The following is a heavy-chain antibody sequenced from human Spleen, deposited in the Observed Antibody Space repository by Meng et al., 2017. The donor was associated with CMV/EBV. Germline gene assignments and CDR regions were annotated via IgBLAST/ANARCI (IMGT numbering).Heavy chain of an antibody. J-gene: IGHJ4*02. Sequence: GESLKISCTASGFTFDDYAMHWVRQAPGKGLEWVSVTGGSGLTSRYADSVKGRFTISRDNSKNTLYLEMNSLKVEDTGVYYCAKSPRYCYGGDCYGTDLLLDYWGQGTLVTVSS. CDR3: AKSPRYCYGGDCYGTDLLLDY. CDR1: GFTFDDYA. V-gene: IGHV3-23*01. CDR2: TGGSGLTS. D-gene: IGHD2-15*01.